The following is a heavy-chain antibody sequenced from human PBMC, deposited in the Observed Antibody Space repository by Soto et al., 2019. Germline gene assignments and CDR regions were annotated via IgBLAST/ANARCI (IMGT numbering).Heavy chain of an antibody. CDR1: GGSISSSDW. V-gene: IGHV4-4*02. Sequence: QVQLQESGPGLVKPSGTLSLTCAVSGGSISSSDWWSWVRQPPGKGLQWIGETSHRGSTTYNPSIKSRVTISVDKSKNQFSLNLSSVTAADTAVYYCARDGHSSGWSWGQGTLVTVSS. CDR3: ARDGHSSGWS. D-gene: IGHD6-19*01. J-gene: IGHJ5*02. CDR2: TSHRGST.